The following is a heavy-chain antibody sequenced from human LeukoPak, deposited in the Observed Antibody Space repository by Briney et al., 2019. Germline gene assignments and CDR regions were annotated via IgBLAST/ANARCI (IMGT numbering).Heavy chain of an antibody. CDR1: GFTFSNYG. CDR2: IRYDGSKK. Sequence: GGSLRLSCAASGFTFSNYGMHWVRQAPGKGLEWVAFIRYDGSKKYYVYSVKGRFTISRDNSKNTLYLQMNSLRAEDTAVYYCAKDLYDSPFDYWGQGTLVTVSS. J-gene: IGHJ4*02. V-gene: IGHV3-30*02. CDR3: AKDLYDSPFDY. D-gene: IGHD3-22*01.